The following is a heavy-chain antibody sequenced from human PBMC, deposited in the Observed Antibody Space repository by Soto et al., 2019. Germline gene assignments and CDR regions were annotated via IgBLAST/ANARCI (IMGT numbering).Heavy chain of an antibody. Sequence: SETLSLTCTVSCGSISSSSYYWGWIRQPPGKGLEWIGSIYYSGSTYYNPSLKSRVTISVDTSKNQFSLKLSSVTAADTAVYYCARHGYYDSSGYYYDDFDYWGQGTLVTVSS. CDR1: CGSISSSSYY. CDR3: ARHGYYDSSGYYYDDFDY. J-gene: IGHJ4*02. D-gene: IGHD3-22*01. CDR2: IYYSGST. V-gene: IGHV4-39*01.